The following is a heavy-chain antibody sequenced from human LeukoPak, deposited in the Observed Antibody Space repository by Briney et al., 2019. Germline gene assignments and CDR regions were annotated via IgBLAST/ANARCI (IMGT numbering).Heavy chain of an antibody. CDR2: TIAYNGNT. Sequence: ASGYPSCKPSGYTFTRFGTRWVRQAPGQWREWIGWTIAYNGNTNYAQKLQDRATMTTGTSTSTTYRELRRLRSDDTAVYYCASGLHYYGSVVFDYWGQGTLVTVSS. J-gene: IGHJ4*02. CDR1: GYTFTRFG. V-gene: IGHV1-18*01. CDR3: ASGLHYYGSVVFDY. D-gene: IGHD3-10*01.